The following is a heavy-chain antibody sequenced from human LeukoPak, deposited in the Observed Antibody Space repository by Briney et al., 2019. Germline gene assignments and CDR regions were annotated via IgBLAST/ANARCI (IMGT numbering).Heavy chain of an antibody. J-gene: IGHJ6*02. V-gene: IGHV1-69*05. CDR1: GGTFSSYA. CDR2: IIPIFGTA. Sequence: ASVKVSCKASGGTFSSYAISWVRQAPGQGLEWMGGIIPIFGTANYAQKFQGRVTITTDESTSTAYMELSSLRSEDTAVYYCARGGYYGSGSYKYYYYGMGVWGQGTTVTVSS. D-gene: IGHD3-10*01. CDR3: ARGGYYGSGSYKYYYYGMGV.